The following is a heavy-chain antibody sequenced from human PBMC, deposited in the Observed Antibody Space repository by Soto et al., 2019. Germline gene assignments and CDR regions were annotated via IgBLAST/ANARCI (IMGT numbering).Heavy chain of an antibody. CDR1: GYTFTRYY. V-gene: IGHV1-18*01. CDR3: ARGLWSGYYVSYYFDY. J-gene: IGHJ4*02. Sequence: GASVKVSCKASGYTFTRYYINWVRQAPGQGLEWMGWVSAYNGNTHYEQKLQGRVTLTTDTSTSTAYMELRSLRSDDTAVYYCARGLWSGYYVSYYFDYWGQGTLVTVSS. D-gene: IGHD3-3*01. CDR2: VSAYNGNT.